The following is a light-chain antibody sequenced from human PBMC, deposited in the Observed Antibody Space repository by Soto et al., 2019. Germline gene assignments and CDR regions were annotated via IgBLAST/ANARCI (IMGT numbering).Light chain of an antibody. J-gene: IGLJ1*01. CDR2: GNS. CDR1: SSNIGAGYD. Sequence: QSVLTQPPSVSGAPGQRVTISCTGSSSNIGAGYDVHWYQQLPGTAPKLLIYGNSNRPSGVPDRFSASKSGTSASLAITGLQAEDEAYYYCQSYDSSMSGYVFGSGTKVTVL. CDR3: QSYDSSMSGYV. V-gene: IGLV1-40*01.